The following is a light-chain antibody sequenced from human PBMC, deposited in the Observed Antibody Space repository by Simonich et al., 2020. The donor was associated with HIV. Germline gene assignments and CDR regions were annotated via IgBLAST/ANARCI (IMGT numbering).Light chain of an antibody. J-gene: IGKJ2*01. V-gene: IGKV4-1*01. CDR2: WAS. CDR1: QSVLYSSNNKNY. CDR3: QQCHTHPHT. Sequence: DIVMTQSPDSLAVSLGERDTINCKSSQSVLYSSNNKNYLAWYQQKPGQPPKLLMYWASTRESGVPDRFSGSGSGTDFTLTISSLQAEDVAVYFCQQCHTHPHTFGQGTKVEIK.